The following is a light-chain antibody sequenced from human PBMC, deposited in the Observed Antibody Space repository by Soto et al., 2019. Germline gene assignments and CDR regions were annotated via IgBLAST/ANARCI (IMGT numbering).Light chain of an antibody. CDR2: NDD. CDR3: STWDDSLNGWV. V-gene: IGLV1-44*01. CDR1: SSNIGRDT. J-gene: IGLJ3*02. Sequence: QSVLTQPPSASGTPGQRVIISCSGSSSNIGRDTVNWYRQFPGTAPKLLMFNDDKRPSGVPDRFSGSRSGTSASLAISGLQSDDEAVYFCSTWDDSLNGWVFGGGTKLTVL.